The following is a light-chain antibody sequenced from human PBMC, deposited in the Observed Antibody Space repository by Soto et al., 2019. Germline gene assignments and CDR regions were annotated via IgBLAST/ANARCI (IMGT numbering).Light chain of an antibody. J-gene: IGLJ2*01. CDR2: EVT. CDR1: SSDVGGYNY. V-gene: IGLV2-8*01. CDR3: SSYAGSSNFVV. Sequence: QSALTQPPSASGSPGQSVTISCTGTSSDVGGYNYVSWYQHHPGKAPKLMIYEVTRRPSGVPGRFSGSKSGNTASLTVSGLQAEDEAAYYCSSYAGSSNFVVFGGGTKLTVL.